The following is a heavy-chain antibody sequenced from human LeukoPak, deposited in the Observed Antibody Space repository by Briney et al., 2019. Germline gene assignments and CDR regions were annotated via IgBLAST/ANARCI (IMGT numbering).Heavy chain of an antibody. V-gene: IGHV3-23*01. J-gene: IGHJ4*02. CDR2: ISGRDKS. CDR1: GFTFSSYG. CDR3: ANEIRPNDY. Sequence: PGGSLRLSCAASGFTFSSYGMSWVRQAPGKGLEWVSGISGRDKSDYADAVKGRFTISRDNSKNTLYLQMNSLRAEDTAVYYCANEIRPNDYWGQGTQVTVSS. D-gene: IGHD4-17*01.